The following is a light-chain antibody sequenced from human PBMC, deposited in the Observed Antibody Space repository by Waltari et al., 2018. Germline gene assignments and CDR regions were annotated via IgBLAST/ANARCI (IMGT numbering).Light chain of an antibody. CDR3: QHYVRLPAT. Sequence: IVLTQSPGTLSLSPGERATLSCRASQSVSRSLAWYQQKPGQAPKLLIYGASTRATGIPDRFTGSGSGTDLSLNISSLGPEDFAIYFCQHYVRLPATFGQGTKVEIK. CDR2: GAS. J-gene: IGKJ1*01. V-gene: IGKV3-20*01. CDR1: QSVSRS.